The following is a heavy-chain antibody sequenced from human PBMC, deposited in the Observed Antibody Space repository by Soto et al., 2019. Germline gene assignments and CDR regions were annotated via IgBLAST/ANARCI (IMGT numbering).Heavy chain of an antibody. Sequence: QITLKESGPPLVKPTQTLTLTCTFSGFSLSTSGVGVGWIRQPPGKALEWLALIYWDDDKRYSPSLKSRLTIAKDTSKNRVVLTMTNMDPVDTATYYCARLRDGYPLDYWGQGTLVTVSS. D-gene: IGHD5-12*01. J-gene: IGHJ4*02. CDR1: GFSLSTSGVG. V-gene: IGHV2-5*02. CDR2: IYWDDDK. CDR3: ARLRDGYPLDY.